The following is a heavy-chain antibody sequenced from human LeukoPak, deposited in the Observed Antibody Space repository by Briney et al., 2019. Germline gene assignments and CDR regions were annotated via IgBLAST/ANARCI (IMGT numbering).Heavy chain of an antibody. CDR3: ARRATARGYGGNGYYYFDY. V-gene: IGHV1-2*02. Sequence: ASVKVSCKASGYTFTGYYMHWVRQAPGQGLEWMGWINPNSGGTNYAQKFQGRVTMTRDTSISTAYMELSRLRSEDTAVYYCARRATARGYGGNGYYYFDYWGQGTLVTVSS. CDR1: GYTFTGYY. D-gene: IGHD4-23*01. CDR2: INPNSGGT. J-gene: IGHJ4*02.